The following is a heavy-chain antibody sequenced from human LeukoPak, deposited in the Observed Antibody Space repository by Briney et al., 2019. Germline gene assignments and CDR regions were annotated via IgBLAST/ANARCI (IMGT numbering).Heavy chain of an antibody. CDR3: ARGYFDWLGYFDY. CDR1: GFTFSSYS. CDR2: ISSSSSYI. D-gene: IGHD3-9*01. Sequence: GGSLRLSCAASGFTFSSYSMNWVRQAPGKGLEWVSSISSSSSYIYYADSVKGRFTISRDYAKNSLYLQMNSLRAEDTAVYYCARGYFDWLGYFDYWGQGTLVTVSS. J-gene: IGHJ4*02. V-gene: IGHV3-21*01.